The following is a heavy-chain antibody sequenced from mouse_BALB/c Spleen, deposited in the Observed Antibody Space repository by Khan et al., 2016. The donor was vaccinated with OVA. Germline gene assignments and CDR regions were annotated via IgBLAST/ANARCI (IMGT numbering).Heavy chain of an antibody. Sequence: QVQLKQSGAELVKPGASVNLSCKASGYTFSSYYMYWAKERPGQGLEWMGGINPSNGGTTFNDKFKTKATLTVDKSSSTAYMQLSSLTSEDSAVYYCTRSGYANPFAYWGQGTLVTVS. CDR2: INPSNGGT. D-gene: IGHD2-10*02. V-gene: IGHV1-53*01. J-gene: IGHJ3*01. CDR3: TRSGYANPFAY. CDR1: GYTFSSYY.